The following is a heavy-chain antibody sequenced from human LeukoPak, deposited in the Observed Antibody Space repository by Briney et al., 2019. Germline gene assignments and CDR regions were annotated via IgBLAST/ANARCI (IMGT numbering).Heavy chain of an antibody. CDR3: ASAGGDSRSPLPFYY. V-gene: IGHV3-7*03. CDR2: IKQDGSEK. D-gene: IGHD6-6*01. CDR1: GFTFGSYW. J-gene: IGHJ4*02. Sequence: GGSLRLSCAASGFTFGSYWMSWVRQAPGKGLEWVANIKQDGSEKYYVDSVKGRFTLSRDNAENSLSLQMNSLRAEDTAVYYCASAGGDSRSPLPFYYWGQGTLVTVSS.